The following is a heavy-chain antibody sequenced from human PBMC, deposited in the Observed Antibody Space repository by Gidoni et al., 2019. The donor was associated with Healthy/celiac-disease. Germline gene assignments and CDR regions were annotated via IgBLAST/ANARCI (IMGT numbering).Heavy chain of an antibody. CDR2: IYSGGST. CDR3: ARPGITIFGVVGVGMDV. V-gene: IGHV3-53*01. Sequence: EVQLVASGGGLIQPGGSLRLSCAASGFTVSSNYMSWVRQAPGKGLEWVSVIYSGGSTYYADSVKGRFTISRDNSKNTLYLQMNSLRAEDTAVYYCARPGITIFGVVGVGMDVWGQGTTVTVSS. CDR1: GFTVSSNY. D-gene: IGHD3-3*01. J-gene: IGHJ6*02.